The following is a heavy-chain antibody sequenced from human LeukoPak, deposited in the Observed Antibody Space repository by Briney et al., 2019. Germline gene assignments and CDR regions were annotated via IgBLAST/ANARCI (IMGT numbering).Heavy chain of an antibody. D-gene: IGHD2-15*01. V-gene: IGHV4-38-2*02. CDR2: IYHSGST. Sequence: PSETVSLTCTLSGYSHSSGYDWGRIRQPPGKGLEWIGSIYHSGSTYYTPSLKSRVTISVDTSKHQFSLKLSSVTAADTAVYYCARAGGGYYFDYWGQGTLVTVS. CDR3: ARAGGGYYFDY. CDR1: GYSHSSGYD. J-gene: IGHJ4*02.